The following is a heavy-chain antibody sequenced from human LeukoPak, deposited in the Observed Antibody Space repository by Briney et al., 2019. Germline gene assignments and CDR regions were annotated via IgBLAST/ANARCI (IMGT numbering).Heavy chain of an antibody. CDR1: SGYW. D-gene: IGHD4-17*01. CDR3: TRVPYGDYWSSDY. CDR2: IKQDGSEK. V-gene: IGHV3-7*01. Sequence: GGSLRLSCAAFSGYWMTWVRQAPGKGLEWVANIKQDGSEKYYVDSVKGRFTISRDNAKNSLFLQMNSLRVEDTAIYYCTRVPYGDYWSSDYWGQGTLVTVSS. J-gene: IGHJ4*02.